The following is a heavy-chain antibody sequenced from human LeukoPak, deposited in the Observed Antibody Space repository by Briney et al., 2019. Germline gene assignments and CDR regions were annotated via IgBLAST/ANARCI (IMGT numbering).Heavy chain of an antibody. V-gene: IGHV1-8*01. D-gene: IGHD6-19*01. CDR3: ARAYSSGWYGENYFDY. CDR2: MNPNSGNT. J-gene: IGHJ4*02. CDR1: GYTFTTYD. Sequence: GASVKVSCKASGYTFTTYDINWVRQATGQGLEWMGWMNPNSGNTGYAQKFQGRVTMTRNTSITTAYMELSSLRSEDTAVYYCARAYSSGWYGENYFDYWGQGTLVTVSS.